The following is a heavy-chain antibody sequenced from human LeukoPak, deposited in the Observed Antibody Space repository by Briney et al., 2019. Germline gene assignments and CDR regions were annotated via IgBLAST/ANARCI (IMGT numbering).Heavy chain of an antibody. Sequence: GGSLRLSCAVSGFTFSSYRMSWVRQGPGKGLEWVANIKQDGSEKYYVDSVRGRFTISRDNAKKSLSLEMNSLRAEDTALYYCVRDRGAARPNDCWGQGTQVTVSS. V-gene: IGHV3-7*03. D-gene: IGHD6-6*01. CDR1: GFTFSSYR. CDR3: VRDRGAARPNDC. J-gene: IGHJ4*02. CDR2: IKQDGSEK.